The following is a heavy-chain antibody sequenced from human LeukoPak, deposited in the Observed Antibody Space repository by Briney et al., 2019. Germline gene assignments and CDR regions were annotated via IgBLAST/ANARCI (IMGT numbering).Heavy chain of an antibody. CDR3: TTWNG. V-gene: IGHV3-15*01. Sequence: GGSLRLSCAASGFTFSSYGMSWVRQAPGKGLEWVGRIKSKIDGGTTDYAAPVKGRFTISRDDSKNTLYLQMNSLKTEDTAVYYCTTWNGWGQGTLVTVSS. J-gene: IGHJ4*02. CDR2: IKSKIDGGTT. D-gene: IGHD1-1*01. CDR1: GFTFSSYG.